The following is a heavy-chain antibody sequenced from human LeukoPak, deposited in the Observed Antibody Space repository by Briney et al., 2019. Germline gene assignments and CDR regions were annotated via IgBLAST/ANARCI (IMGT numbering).Heavy chain of an antibody. V-gene: IGHV1-18*01. D-gene: IGHD5-18*01. CDR1: GYTFTSYG. Sequence: APVKVSCKASGYTFTSYGISWVRQAPGQGLEWMGWISAYNGNTNYAQKLQGRVTMTTDTSTSTAYMELRSLRSDDTAVYYCAREWIQLWLLDYWGQGTLVTVSS. J-gene: IGHJ4*02. CDR3: AREWIQLWLLDY. CDR2: ISAYNGNT.